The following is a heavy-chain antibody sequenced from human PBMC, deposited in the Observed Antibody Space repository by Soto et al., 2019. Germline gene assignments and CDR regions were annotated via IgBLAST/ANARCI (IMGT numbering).Heavy chain of an antibody. CDR1: YG. CDR3: ATSYDSGFDP. V-gene: IGHV1-18*04. CDR2: IKPDNGDT. D-gene: IGHD3-3*01. J-gene: IGHJ5*02. Sequence: YGISWIRQAPGQGLEWMGWIKPDNGDTNYAQKFQGRVTMTTATSSNTAYMELRSLRSDDTAVYYCATSYDSGFDPWGQGTLVSVSS.